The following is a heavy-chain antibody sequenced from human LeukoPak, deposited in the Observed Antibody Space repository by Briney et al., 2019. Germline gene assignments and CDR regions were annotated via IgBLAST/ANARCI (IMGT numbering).Heavy chain of an antibody. V-gene: IGHV4-38-2*02. J-gene: IGHJ5*02. CDR2: IYHSGST. Sequence: PSETLSLTCTVSGYSISSGYYWGWIRQPPGKGLEWIGSIYHSGSTYYNPSLKSRVTISVDTSKNQFSLKLSSVTAADTAVYYCARGAVAGTLDNWFDPWGQGTLVTVSS. CDR1: GYSISSGYY. CDR3: ARGAVAGTLDNWFDP. D-gene: IGHD6-19*01.